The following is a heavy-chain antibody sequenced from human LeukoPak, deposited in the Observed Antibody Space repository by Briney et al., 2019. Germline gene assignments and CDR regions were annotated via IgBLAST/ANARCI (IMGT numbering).Heavy chain of an antibody. Sequence: SETLSLTCAVYGGSFSGYYWSWIRQPPGKGLEWIGEINHSGSTNYNPSLKSRVTVSVDTSKNQFSLKLSSVTAADTAVYYCARGYWYFDLWGRGTLVTVSS. CDR2: INHSGST. J-gene: IGHJ2*01. V-gene: IGHV4-34*01. CDR3: ARGYWYFDL. CDR1: GGSFSGYY.